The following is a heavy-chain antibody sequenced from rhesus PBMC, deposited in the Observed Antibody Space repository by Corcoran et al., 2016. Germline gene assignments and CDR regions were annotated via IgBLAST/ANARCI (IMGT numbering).Heavy chain of an antibody. CDR1: GFTCSSNG. CDR2: IRYTAGST. D-gene: IGHD3-34*01. Sequence: EVQLVETGGGLVQPGGSLRLSCAASGFTCSSNGMSWGRQALGSGLGWFSGIRYTAGSTYSAASVKGRFTISRDNSKNTLSLPMHSLRAEDTAVYYCAKGGGWGDYRLFDSWGQGVLVTVSS. V-gene: IGHV3S5*01. J-gene: IGHJ4*01. CDR3: AKGGGWGDYRLFDS.